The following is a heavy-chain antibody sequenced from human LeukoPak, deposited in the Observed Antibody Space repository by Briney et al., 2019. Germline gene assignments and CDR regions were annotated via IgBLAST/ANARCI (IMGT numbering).Heavy chain of an antibody. V-gene: IGHV5-51*01. CDR3: TRRYAVTINWDPFEY. CDR1: GYSFTSYW. D-gene: IGHD1-1*01. Sequence: GESLKISCKGSGYSFTSYWIGWVRQMPGKGLEWMGIIYPGDSDTRYGPSFKGQVTISADKSISTAYLQWSSLKASDTAMYYCTRRYAVTINWDPFEYWGQGTLVTVSS. CDR2: IYPGDSDT. J-gene: IGHJ4*02.